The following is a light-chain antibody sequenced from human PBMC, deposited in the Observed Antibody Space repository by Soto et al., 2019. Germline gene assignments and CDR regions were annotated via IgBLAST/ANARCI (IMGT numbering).Light chain of an antibody. Sequence: EIVLTQSPGTLSLSPGERATLSCRASQSVSSSYLAWYQQKPGQAPRLLIYGASSRATGIPDRFSGSGSGTDFTLTISRLAPEDFAVYYCQQDGSSLFTFGPGTKVDIK. CDR2: GAS. J-gene: IGKJ3*01. CDR1: QSVSSSY. CDR3: QQDGSSLFT. V-gene: IGKV3-20*01.